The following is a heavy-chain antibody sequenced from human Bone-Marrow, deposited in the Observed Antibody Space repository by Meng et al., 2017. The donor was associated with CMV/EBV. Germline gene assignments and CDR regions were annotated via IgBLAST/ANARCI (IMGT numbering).Heavy chain of an antibody. CDR2: ISSSSSYI. V-gene: IGHV3-21*01. D-gene: IGHD6-6*01. CDR1: GFTFSSYS. J-gene: IGHJ4*02. Sequence: GGSLRLSCAASGFTFSSYSMNWVRQAPGTGLEWVSSISSSSSYIYYADSVKGRFTISRDNAKNSLYLQMNSLRAEDTAVYYCARGSSSIFDYWGQGTLVTVSS. CDR3: ARGSSSIFDY.